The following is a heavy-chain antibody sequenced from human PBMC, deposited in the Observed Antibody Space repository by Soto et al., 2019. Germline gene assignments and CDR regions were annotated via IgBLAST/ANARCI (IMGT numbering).Heavy chain of an antibody. CDR3: GAGQYFSDY. CDR1: GFTFSSYG. CDR2: ISYDGSDK. Sequence: QVQLVESGGGVVQPGRSRRLSCAASGFTFSSYGMHWVRQAPGKGLEWVALISYDGSDKYYADSVKGRFTISRDNSKNTLYLQMNSLRVEDTAVYYCGAGQYFSDYWGQGTLVTVSS. V-gene: IGHV3-30*03. J-gene: IGHJ4*02. D-gene: IGHD6-13*01.